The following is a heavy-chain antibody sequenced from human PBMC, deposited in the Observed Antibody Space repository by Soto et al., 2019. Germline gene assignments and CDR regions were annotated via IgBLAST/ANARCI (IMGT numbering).Heavy chain of an antibody. CDR3: AILWFGELLYFPNWFDP. J-gene: IGHJ5*02. Sequence: TSETLSLTCTVSGGSISSSSYYWGWIRQPPGKGLEWIGSIYYSGSTYYNPSLKSRVTISVDTSKNQFSLKLSSVTAADTAVYYCAILWFGELLYFPNWFDPWGQGTLVTVSS. CDR2: IYYSGST. D-gene: IGHD3-10*01. V-gene: IGHV4-39*01. CDR1: GGSISSSSYY.